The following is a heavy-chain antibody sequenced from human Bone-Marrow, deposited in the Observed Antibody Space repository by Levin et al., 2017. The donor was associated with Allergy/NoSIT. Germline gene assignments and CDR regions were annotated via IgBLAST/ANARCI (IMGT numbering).Heavy chain of an antibody. V-gene: IGHV3-23*01. CDR3: ARAFYHNGRGYLDL. D-gene: IGHD2/OR15-2a*01. Sequence: GESLKISCAASGITFSSYAMSWVRQPPGKGLEWVSAISGSVGSASYADSVKGRFTISRDNSKNALYLQMNSLRAEDPAVYYCARAFYHNGRGYLDLWVRGTLVTVSS. J-gene: IGHJ2*01. CDR2: ISGSVGSA. CDR1: GITFSSYA.